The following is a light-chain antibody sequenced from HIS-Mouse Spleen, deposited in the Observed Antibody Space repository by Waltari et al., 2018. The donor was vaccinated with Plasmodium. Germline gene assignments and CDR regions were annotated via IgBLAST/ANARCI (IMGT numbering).Light chain of an antibody. V-gene: IGKV2-28*01. CDR3: MQALQTPRYT. J-gene: IGKJ2*01. Sequence: DIVMTQSPLSLPVTPGETASLSCRSSQSILHSNGYNYLDWYLQKPGQSPKLLIYLDSKRASEVPDRFSGSGSGTDFTLKISRVEAEDVGVYYCMQALQTPRYTFGQGTKLEIK. CDR1: QSILHSNGYNY. CDR2: LDS.